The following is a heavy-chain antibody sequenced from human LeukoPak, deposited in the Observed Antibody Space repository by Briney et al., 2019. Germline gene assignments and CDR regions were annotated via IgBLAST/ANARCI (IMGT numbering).Heavy chain of an antibody. CDR1: GFTFSSYA. CDR3: AKDPRSGVSY. J-gene: IGHJ4*02. V-gene: IGHV3-30-3*01. Sequence: GGSLRLSCAASGFTFSSYAMHWVRQATGKGLEWVAVISYDGSNKYYADSVKGRFTISRDNSKNTLYLQMNSLRAEDTAVYYCAKDPRSGVSYWGQGTLLTVSS. CDR2: ISYDGSNK. D-gene: IGHD2-21*01.